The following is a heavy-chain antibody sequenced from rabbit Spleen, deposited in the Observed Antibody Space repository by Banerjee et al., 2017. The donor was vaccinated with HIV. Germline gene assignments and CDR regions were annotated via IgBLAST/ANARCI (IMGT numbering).Heavy chain of an antibody. CDR2: IDTGDGDT. CDR1: GFSFSSIYW. Sequence: QQHLEESGGGLVQPEGSLTLTCTASGFSFSSIYWIYWVRQAPGKGLEWIACIDTGDGDTYYANWAKGRFTISKTSSTTVTLQMTSLTAADTATYFCARDAGSGHYIDAYFDLWGPGTLVTVS. V-gene: IGHV1S45*01. D-gene: IGHD8-1*01. J-gene: IGHJ4*01. CDR3: ARDAGSGHYIDAYFDL.